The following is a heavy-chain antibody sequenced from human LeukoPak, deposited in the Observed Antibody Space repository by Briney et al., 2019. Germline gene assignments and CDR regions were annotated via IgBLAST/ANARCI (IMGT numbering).Heavy chain of an antibody. Sequence: SGGSLRLSCAAAGFTFSSNWMSWVRQAPGKGLQWVANIKQDGSEKYYVDSVKGRFTISRDNAKKSLYLQMNSLRGEDTAVYYCARGLGINGLALDTWGQGTMVTVSS. CDR1: GFTFSSNW. CDR3: ARGLGINGLALDT. V-gene: IGHV3-7*05. CDR2: IKQDGSEK. D-gene: IGHD1-14*01. J-gene: IGHJ3*02.